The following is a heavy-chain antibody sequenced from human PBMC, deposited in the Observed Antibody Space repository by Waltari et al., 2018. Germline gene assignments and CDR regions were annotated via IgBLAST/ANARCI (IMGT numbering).Heavy chain of an antibody. CDR3: ARVIVYSDSPVCDF. Sequence: EVQLVESGGGLVNPGGSLRLSCAASGFTFSDFSMTWVRRAQGKGWDGVSAISSADYSLDADSMKGRFIISRDNTKNSLYLQMNGLRGEDTAVYYCARVIVYSDSPVCDFWGQGTLVIVSS. J-gene: IGHJ4*01. CDR1: GFTFSDFS. D-gene: IGHD2-21*01. V-gene: IGHV3-21*01. CDR2: ISSADYS.